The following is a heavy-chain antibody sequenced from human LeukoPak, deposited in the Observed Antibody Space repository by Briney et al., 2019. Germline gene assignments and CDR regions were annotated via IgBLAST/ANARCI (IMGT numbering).Heavy chain of an antibody. CDR1: GFTFGTYW. CDR2: IKQDGSEK. J-gene: IGHJ4*02. CDR3: AKGLVPGIAVGGLEH. D-gene: IGHD6-19*01. V-gene: IGHV3-7*01. Sequence: PGGSLSLSCPASGFTFGTYWMSWVRQAPGKGLEWVAYIKQDGSEKYYVDSVKGRFTISRDNAKNSLYLQMNSLRAEDTAVYFCAKGLVPGIAVGGLEHLGQGTLVTASS.